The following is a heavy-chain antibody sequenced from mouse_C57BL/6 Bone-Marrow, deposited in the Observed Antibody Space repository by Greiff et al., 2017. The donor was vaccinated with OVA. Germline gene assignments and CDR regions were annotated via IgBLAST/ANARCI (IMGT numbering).Heavy chain of an antibody. CDR2: IDPENGDT. CDR1: GFNIKDDY. Sequence: VQLKESGAELVRPGASVKLSCTASGFNIKDDYMHWVKQRPEQGPEWIGWIDPENGDTEYASKFQGKATITADTSSNTAYLQLSSLTSEDTAVYYCTSYGNCDYWGQGTTLTVSS. J-gene: IGHJ2*01. D-gene: IGHD2-1*01. CDR3: TSYGNCDY. V-gene: IGHV14-4*01.